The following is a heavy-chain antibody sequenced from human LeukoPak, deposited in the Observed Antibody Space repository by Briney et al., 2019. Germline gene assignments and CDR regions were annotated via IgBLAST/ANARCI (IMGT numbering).Heavy chain of an antibody. Sequence: SETLSLTCAVYGGSFSGYYWSWIRQPPGKGLEWIGEINHSGSTNYNPSLKSRVTISVDTSKNQCSLKLSSVTAADTAVYYWASGPLWGYDSSFGNCGQGTPVTVSS. V-gene: IGHV4-34*01. CDR3: ASGPLWGYDSSFGN. J-gene: IGHJ4*02. CDR2: INHSGST. D-gene: IGHD5-12*01. CDR1: GGSFSGYY.